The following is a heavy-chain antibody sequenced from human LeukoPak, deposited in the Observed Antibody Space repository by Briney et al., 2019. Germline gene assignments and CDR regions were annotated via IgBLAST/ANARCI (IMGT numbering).Heavy chain of an antibody. Sequence: GGSLRLSCTVSGFTVSSNSMSWVRQAPGKGLEWVSFIFSAAGTHYSDSVKGRFTISIDNSKNALYLQMNSLRAEDTAVYYCARVDTAMGTNIDYWGQGTLVTVSS. CDR2: IFSAAGT. V-gene: IGHV3-53*01. J-gene: IGHJ4*02. CDR1: GFTVSSNS. D-gene: IGHD5-18*01. CDR3: ARVDTAMGTNIDY.